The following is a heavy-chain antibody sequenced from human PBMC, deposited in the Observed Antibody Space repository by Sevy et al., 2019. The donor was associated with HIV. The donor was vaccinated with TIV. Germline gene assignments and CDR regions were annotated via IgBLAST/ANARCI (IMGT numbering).Heavy chain of an antibody. Sequence: ASVKVSCKASGGTFSSYAISWVRQAPGQGLEWMGGIIPIFGTANYAQKFQGRVTITADKSTSTAYMELSSLRSGDTAVYYCARGRYCSGGSCYGDGDYWGQGTLVTVSS. D-gene: IGHD2-15*01. CDR3: ARGRYCSGGSCYGDGDY. V-gene: IGHV1-69*06. J-gene: IGHJ4*02. CDR1: GGTFSSYA. CDR2: IIPIFGTA.